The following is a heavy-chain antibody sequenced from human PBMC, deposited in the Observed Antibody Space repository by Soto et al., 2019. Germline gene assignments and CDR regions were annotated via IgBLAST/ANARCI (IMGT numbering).Heavy chain of an antibody. D-gene: IGHD3-16*01. Sequence: QVQLVQSGAEVKNPGASVKVSCKTSGYTFTSYGIGWARQAPGQGLEWMGWINTYNGNTNYAQNLQGIVTLTTDTSTSTVYMELRSLRSNDTAIYYCAMVDVYVTPSPQDVWGQGTTVTVSS. J-gene: IGHJ6*02. V-gene: IGHV1-18*01. CDR3: AMVDVYVTPSPQDV. CDR1: GYTFTSYG. CDR2: INTYNGNT.